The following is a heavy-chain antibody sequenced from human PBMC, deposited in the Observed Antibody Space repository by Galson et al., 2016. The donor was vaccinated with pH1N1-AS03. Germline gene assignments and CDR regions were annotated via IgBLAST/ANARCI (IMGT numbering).Heavy chain of an antibody. CDR3: ARTLNYNTGLDV. Sequence: PALVKPTQTLTLTCTVSGFSLSPGGMRVSWIRQPPGKALEWLGRIDWDDGTFYSTPLKTRLTISKDTSKNQVVLTMTNMDPVDTGTYYCARTLNYNTGLDVRGPGATVTVTS. J-gene: IGHJ6*02. D-gene: IGHD5-24*01. CDR1: GFSLSPGGMR. CDR2: IDWDDGT. V-gene: IGHV2-70*04.